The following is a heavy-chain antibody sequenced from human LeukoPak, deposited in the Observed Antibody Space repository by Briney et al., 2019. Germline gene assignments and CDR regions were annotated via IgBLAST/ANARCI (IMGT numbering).Heavy chain of an antibody. Sequence: GGSLRLSCAASGFTFSSYAMSWVRQAPGKGLEWVSAISGRVGSTYYADSVKGPFTISRDNSKNTLYLQMNSLRAEDTAVYYCAKLGYQLLFNWFDPWGQGTLVTVSS. CDR1: GFTFSSYA. V-gene: IGHV3-23*01. J-gene: IGHJ5*02. CDR3: AKLGYQLLFNWFDP. CDR2: ISGRVGST. D-gene: IGHD2-2*01.